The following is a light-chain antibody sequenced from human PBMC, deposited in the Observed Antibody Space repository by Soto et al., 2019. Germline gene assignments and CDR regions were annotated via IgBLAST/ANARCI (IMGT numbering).Light chain of an antibody. CDR1: QSISSW. J-gene: IGKJ2*01. CDR2: DAS. CDR3: QQYNSYSLYT. V-gene: IGKV1-5*01. Sequence: DIQMTQSPSTLSASVGDRVTITCRASQSISSWLAWYQQKTGKAPKLLIYDASSLESGVPSRFSGSGSGTEFTLTISSLQHDDFATYYCQQYNSYSLYTFGQATKLEIK.